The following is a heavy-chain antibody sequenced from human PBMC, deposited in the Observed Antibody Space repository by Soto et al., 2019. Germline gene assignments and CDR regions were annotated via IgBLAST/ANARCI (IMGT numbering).Heavy chain of an antibody. J-gene: IGHJ5*02. D-gene: IGHD1-26*01. Sequence: PGGSLRLSCAASGFTLSSYAMSWVRQAPGKGLEWVSAISGSGGSTYYADSVKGRFTISRDNSKNTLYLQMNSLRAEDTAVYYCAKEPASGSYRSWFDPWGQGTLVTVSS. CDR1: GFTLSSYA. CDR2: ISGSGGST. CDR3: AKEPASGSYRSWFDP. V-gene: IGHV3-23*01.